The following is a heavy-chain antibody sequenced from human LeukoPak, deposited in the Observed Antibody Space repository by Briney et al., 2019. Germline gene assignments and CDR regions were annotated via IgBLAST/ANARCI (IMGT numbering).Heavy chain of an antibody. CDR1: GFTYSSYS. CDR3: ARGDCNGGSCYLSLTTIDY. CDR2: ISSSSSTI. V-gene: IGHV3-48*01. Sequence: GGSLRLSCAASGFTYSSYSMNWVRQAPGKGLEWVSYISSSSSTIYYADSVKGRFTISRDNAENSLFLQMNSLRAEDTAVYYCARGDCNGGSCYLSLTTIDYWGQGTLVTVSS. J-gene: IGHJ4*02. D-gene: IGHD2-15*01.